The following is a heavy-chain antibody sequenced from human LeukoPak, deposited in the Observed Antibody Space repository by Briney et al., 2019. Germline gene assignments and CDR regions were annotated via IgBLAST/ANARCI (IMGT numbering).Heavy chain of an antibody. D-gene: IGHD5-12*01. CDR1: GGSISSYY. CDR2: IYYSGST. V-gene: IGHV4-59*01. CDR3: ARGYSGYPYYFDY. Sequence: SETLSLTCTVSGGSISSYYWSWIRQPPGKGLEWIGYIYYSGSTNCNPSLKSRVTISVDTSKTQFSLKLNSVTAADTAVYYCARGYSGYPYYFDYWGQGTLVTVSS. J-gene: IGHJ4*02.